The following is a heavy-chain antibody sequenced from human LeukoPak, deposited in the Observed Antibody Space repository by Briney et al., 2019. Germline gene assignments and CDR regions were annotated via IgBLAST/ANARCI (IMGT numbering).Heavy chain of an antibody. Sequence: GSLRLSCAASGFTFSNSAMSWVRQAPGKGLEWVSTLSGSGITTYYADSVTGRFTISRDNSKNTLYLQMNSLRAEDTAVYYCAKGIYSSGWSYFDYWGHGTLVTVSS. V-gene: IGHV3-23*01. D-gene: IGHD6-19*01. CDR3: AKGIYSSGWSYFDY. CDR1: GFTFSNSA. J-gene: IGHJ4*01. CDR2: LSGSGITT.